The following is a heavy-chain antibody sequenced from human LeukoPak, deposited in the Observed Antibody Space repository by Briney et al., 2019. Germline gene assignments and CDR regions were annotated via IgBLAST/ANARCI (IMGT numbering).Heavy chain of an antibody. CDR1: GDSITSGGYY. J-gene: IGHJ4*02. CDR3: ARDVLR. V-gene: IGHV4-31*03. CDR2: IYKTGST. Sequence: SETLSLTCTVSGDSITSGGYYWSWIRQRPGKGLEWIGYIYKTGSTYYNPSLKSRVTMSVDTSRNRFSLKLNSVTAADTAVYYCARDVLRWGQGTLVTVSS.